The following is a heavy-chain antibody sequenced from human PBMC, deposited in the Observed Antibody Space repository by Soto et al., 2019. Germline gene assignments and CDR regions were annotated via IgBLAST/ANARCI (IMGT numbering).Heavy chain of an antibody. V-gene: IGHV1-18*01. D-gene: IGHD3-10*01. J-gene: IGHJ4*02. CDR3: ATPTPLRGAMITNINFDF. CDR2: ISAYDGKT. Sequence: GASVKVSCKTSGYTFNTYGINWVRQAPGQGLELMGWISAYDGKTTYAEKFQGRVTLTTDTSTSTAYMELRSLRSDDTAIYYCATPTPLRGAMITNINFDFWGQGTPVTVSS. CDR1: GYTFNTYG.